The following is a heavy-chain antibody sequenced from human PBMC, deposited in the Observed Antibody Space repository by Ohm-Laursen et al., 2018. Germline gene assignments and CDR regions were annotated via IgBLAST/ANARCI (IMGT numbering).Heavy chain of an antibody. CDR3: ARDSSRRAREGGMDV. Sequence: SLRLSCAASGFTLSSYDMNWVRQAPGKGLELISYISETGSHIYDADSMRGRFTVARDNAKNLLYLQLNSLRVEDTAVYYCARDSSRRAREGGMDVWGQGTMVTVSS. D-gene: IGHD6-6*01. CDR1: GFTLSSYD. CDR2: ISETGSHI. J-gene: IGHJ6*02. V-gene: IGHV3-21*01.